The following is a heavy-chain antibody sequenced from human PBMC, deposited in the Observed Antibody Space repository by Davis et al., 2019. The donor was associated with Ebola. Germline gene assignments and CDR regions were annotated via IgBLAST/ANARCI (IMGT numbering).Heavy chain of an antibody. CDR3: ANLSR. CDR1: DGSFSNYT. V-gene: IGHV4-34*01. CDR2: INRRGDT. Sequence: SETLSLTCGVSDGSFSNYTWHWIRQFPGKGLEWIGEINRRGDTSFNPSLKSRVTLSIDRSKNQFSLRLTSVTDADAAVYYCANLSRWGQGTLVTVSS. J-gene: IGHJ4*02.